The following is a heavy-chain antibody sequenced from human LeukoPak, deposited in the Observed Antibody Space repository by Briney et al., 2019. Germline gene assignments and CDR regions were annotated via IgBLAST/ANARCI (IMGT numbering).Heavy chain of an antibody. CDR2: IYHSGST. V-gene: IGHV4-38-2*02. Sequence: SETLSLTCTVSGYSISSGYYWGWIRQPPGKGLEWIGSIYHSGSTYYTPSLKSRVTISLDTSKNQFSLKLSSVTAADTAVYYCASCDSDCYLAFWGQGTLVTVSS. J-gene: IGHJ4*02. CDR1: GYSISSGYY. CDR3: ASCDSDCYLAF. D-gene: IGHD2-21*02.